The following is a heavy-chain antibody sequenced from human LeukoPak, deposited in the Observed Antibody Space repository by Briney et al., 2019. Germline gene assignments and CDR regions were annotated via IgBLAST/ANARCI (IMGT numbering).Heavy chain of an antibody. J-gene: IGHJ4*02. V-gene: IGHV3-23*01. CDR1: GFTFTNYA. Sequence: GGSLRLSCAASGFTFTNYAMAWVRQAPGKGLEWVSAFGGGSAYYADSVKGRFTISRDNSKNTLYLQVNSLTADDTAIYYCAKLRGYTAYDSDYFDYWGQGTLVTVSS. D-gene: IGHD5-12*01. CDR2: FGGGSA. CDR3: AKLRGYTAYDSDYFDY.